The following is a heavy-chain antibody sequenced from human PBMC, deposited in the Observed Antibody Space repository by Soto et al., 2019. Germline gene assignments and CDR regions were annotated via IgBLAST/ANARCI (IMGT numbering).Heavy chain of an antibody. D-gene: IGHD3-10*01. CDR3: ARVARYYYGSGSYYPPRFDY. CDR2: IYYSGST. V-gene: IGHV4-31*03. Sequence: SETLSLTCTVSGGSISSGGYYWSWIRQHPGKGLEWIGYIYYSGSTYYNPSLKSRVTISVDTSKNQFSLKLSSVTAADTAVYYCARVARYYYGSGSYYPPRFDYWGQGTLVTVSS. J-gene: IGHJ4*02. CDR1: GGSISSGGYY.